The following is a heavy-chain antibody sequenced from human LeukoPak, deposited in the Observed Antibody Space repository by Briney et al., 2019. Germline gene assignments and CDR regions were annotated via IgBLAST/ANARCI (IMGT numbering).Heavy chain of an antibody. CDR1: GFSFSTYA. CDR2: ISGTGGSA. V-gene: IGHV3-23*01. J-gene: IGHJ4*02. D-gene: IGHD3-10*01. CDR3: AKYYYASGSYSRPLFDY. Sequence: GGSLRLSCAASGFSFSTYAVGWVRQAPGKGLEWVSVISGTGGSAYYADSVKGRFTISRDNSKNTLYLQMNSLRAGDTAVYYCAKYYYASGSYSRPLFDYWGQGTLVTVSS.